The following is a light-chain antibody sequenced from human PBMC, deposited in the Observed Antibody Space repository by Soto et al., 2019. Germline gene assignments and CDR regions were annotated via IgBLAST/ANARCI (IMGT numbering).Light chain of an antibody. Sequence: DIQMTQSPSTLSASVGDRVTITCRASQSISSWLAWYQQKPGKAPKLLIYDASSLESGVPSRFXXSGSGTXXXXXXXXLQPDDFATYYCQQYNSYPYTFGQGTKLEIK. CDR3: QQYNSYPYT. J-gene: IGKJ2*01. CDR1: QSISSW. V-gene: IGKV1-5*01. CDR2: DAS.